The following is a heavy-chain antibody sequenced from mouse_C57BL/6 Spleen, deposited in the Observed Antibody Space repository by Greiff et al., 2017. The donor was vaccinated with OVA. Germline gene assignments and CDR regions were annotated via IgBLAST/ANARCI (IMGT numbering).Heavy chain of an antibody. Sequence: QVQLQQPGAELVKPGASVKLSCKASGYTFTSYWMQRVKQRPGQGLEWIGEIDPSDSYTNYNQKFKGKATLTVDTSSSTAYMQLSSLTSEDSAVYYCARRTTVVPWYFDVWGTGTTVTVSS. CDR2: IDPSDSYT. V-gene: IGHV1-50*01. J-gene: IGHJ1*03. CDR1: GYTFTSYW. CDR3: ARRTTVVPWYFDV. D-gene: IGHD1-1*01.